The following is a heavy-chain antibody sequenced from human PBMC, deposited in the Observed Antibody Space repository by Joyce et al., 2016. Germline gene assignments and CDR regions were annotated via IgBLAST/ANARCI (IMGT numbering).Heavy chain of an antibody. CDR2: ISRSSTTI. CDR1: GFTFNTYS. CDR3: ARATSYYFYYYMDV. J-gene: IGHJ6*03. Sequence: EVQLVESGGGLVQPGGSLRLSCAASGFTFNTYSMNWVRQAPGKGLEWVSYISRSSTTIYYVVSVNGRFTISRDNAKNSLYLQMNSLRAEDTAVYFCARATSYYFYYYMDVWGKGTTVTVSS. V-gene: IGHV3-48*01.